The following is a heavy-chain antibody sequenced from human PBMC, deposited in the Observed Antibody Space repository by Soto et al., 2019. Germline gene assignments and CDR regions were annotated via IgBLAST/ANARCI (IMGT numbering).Heavy chain of an antibody. CDR1: GYTFTSYY. J-gene: IGHJ6*02. CDR2: INPDGGGT. D-gene: IGHD4-4*01. Sequence: QVQLVQSGAEVKKPGASVKVSCKASGYTFTSYYMHWVRLAPGQGLEWMGIINPDGGGTSYAQQFQGRVIMTRDTSTSTVDMEMSSLRSEDTAVYYCAVGGNYLSMDVWGQGTTVTASS. CDR3: AVGGNYLSMDV. V-gene: IGHV1-46*01.